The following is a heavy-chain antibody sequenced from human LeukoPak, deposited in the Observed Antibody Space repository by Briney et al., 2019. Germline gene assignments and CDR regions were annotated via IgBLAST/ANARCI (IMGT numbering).Heavy chain of an antibody. J-gene: IGHJ4*02. Sequence: GGSLRLSCAASGFTFSSYGMHWVRQAPGKGLEWVAFIRYDGSNKYYADSVKGRFTISRDNSKNTLYLQMNSLRAEDTAVYYCAREGLFTADYYGSGRPVYFDYWGQGTLVTVSS. CDR1: GFTFSSYG. V-gene: IGHV3-30*02. CDR2: IRYDGSNK. D-gene: IGHD3-10*01. CDR3: AREGLFTADYYGSGRPVYFDY.